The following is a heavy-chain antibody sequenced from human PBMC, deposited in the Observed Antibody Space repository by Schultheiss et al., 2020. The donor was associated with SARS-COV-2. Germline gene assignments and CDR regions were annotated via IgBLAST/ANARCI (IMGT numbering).Heavy chain of an antibody. D-gene: IGHD6-13*01. V-gene: IGHV4-59*01. CDR2: IYYSGST. J-gene: IGHJ6*02. CDR1: GGSISSYY. Sequence: SQTLSLTCTVSGGSISSYYWSWIRQPPGKGLEWIGYIYYSGSTNYNPSLKSRVTISVDTSKNQFSLKLSSVTAADTAVYYCARVGQQLTHYYYYGMDVWGQGTTVTVSS. CDR3: ARVGQQLTHYYYYGMDV.